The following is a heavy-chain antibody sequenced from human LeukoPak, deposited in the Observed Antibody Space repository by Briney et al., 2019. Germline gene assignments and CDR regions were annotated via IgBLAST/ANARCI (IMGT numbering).Heavy chain of an antibody. J-gene: IGHJ5*02. V-gene: IGHV1-69*05. D-gene: IGHD2-2*02. Sequence: ASVKVSCKASGGSFSSYVITWVRQAPGQGLEWVGVSIPFFRTANYAQEFQGRVTITTDESTSTAYMELSSLRSEDTAVYYCARDHQCSATSCYIGSGWFDPWGQGARVTVSS. CDR2: SIPFFRTA. CDR1: GGSFSSYV. CDR3: ARDHQCSATSCYIGSGWFDP.